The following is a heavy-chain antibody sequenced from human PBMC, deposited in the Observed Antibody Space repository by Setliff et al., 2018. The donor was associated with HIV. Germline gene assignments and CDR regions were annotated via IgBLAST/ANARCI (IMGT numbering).Heavy chain of an antibody. V-gene: IGHV4-38-2*01. Sequence: SETLSLTCAVSGYSISSGYYWGCIRQPPGKGLEWIGSIYHSGSTYYNPSLKSRVTISVDTSKNEFSLKLSSVTAADTAVYYCARHDDTSSWLDAFDIWGQGTMVTVS. CDR1: GYSISSGYY. D-gene: IGHD6-13*01. CDR2: IYHSGST. J-gene: IGHJ3*02. CDR3: ARHDDTSSWLDAFDI.